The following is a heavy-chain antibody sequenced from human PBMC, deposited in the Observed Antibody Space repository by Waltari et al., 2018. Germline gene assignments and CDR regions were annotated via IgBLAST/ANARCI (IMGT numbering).Heavy chain of an antibody. CDR1: GFTFSGHW. CDR2: IKKDGTIT. V-gene: IGHV3-74*01. CDR3: ARERWAMGDF. D-gene: IGHD1-26*01. Sequence: EVQLVESGGGSVQPGGSLRLSCSVSGFTFSGHWMLWVRQAPGEGLVWFSRIKKDGTITHYADSVKGRFTISRDNAKNTLYLQMNSLRGDDTAVYFCARERWAMGDFWGQGTLVTVSS. J-gene: IGHJ4*02.